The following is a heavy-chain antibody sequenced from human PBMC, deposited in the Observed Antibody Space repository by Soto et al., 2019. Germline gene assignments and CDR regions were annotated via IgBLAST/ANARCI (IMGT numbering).Heavy chain of an antibody. CDR2: IYYSGST. Sequence: KPSETLSLTCTVSGGSISSSSYYWGWIRQPPGKGLEWIGSIYYSGSTYYNPSLKSRVTISVDTSKNQFSLKLSSVTAADTAVYYCARPSYYGDYFDYWGQGTLVTVSS. CDR1: GGSISSSSYY. J-gene: IGHJ4*02. V-gene: IGHV4-39*01. CDR3: ARPSYYGDYFDY. D-gene: IGHD4-17*01.